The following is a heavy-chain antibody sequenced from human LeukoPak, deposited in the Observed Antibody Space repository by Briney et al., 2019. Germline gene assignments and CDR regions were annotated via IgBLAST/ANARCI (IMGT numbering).Heavy chain of an antibody. CDR2: IDTTSEYI. D-gene: IGHD6-19*01. J-gene: IGHJ4*02. Sequence: GGSLRLSCAASGFSFSSYNMNWVRQSPGKGLEWVASIDTTSEYIFYTDSLKGRFTISRDNAKNSLYLQMNNLRAEDTAVYYCARADRDSDWYIDDCWGQGTLVTVSS. V-gene: IGHV3-21*01. CDR1: GFSFSSYN. CDR3: ARADRDSDWYIDDC.